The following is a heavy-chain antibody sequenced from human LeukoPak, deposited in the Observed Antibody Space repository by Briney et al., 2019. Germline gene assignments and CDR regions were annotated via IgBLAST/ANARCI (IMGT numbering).Heavy chain of an antibody. D-gene: IGHD3-3*01. Sequence: PGGSLRLSSVASGFTFCRFNMHWVRQAPGKGLEWVALIWYDGTDTYYADAVKGRFTISRDDSKNTVYLQMNSLRAEDTAFYYCARGFLDFDVWGHGTLVTVSS. J-gene: IGHJ4*01. CDR2: IWYDGTDT. V-gene: IGHV3-33*01. CDR1: GFTFCRFN. CDR3: ARGFLDFDV.